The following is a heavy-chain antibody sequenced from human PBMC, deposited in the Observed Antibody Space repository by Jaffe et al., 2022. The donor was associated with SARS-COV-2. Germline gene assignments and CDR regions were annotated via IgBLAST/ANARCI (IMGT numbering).Heavy chain of an antibody. CDR2: INHSGST. Sequence: QVQLQQWGAGLLKPSETLSLTCAVYGGSFSGYYWSWIRQPPGKGLEWIGEINHSGSTNYNPSLKSRVTISVDTSKNQFSLKLSSVTAADTAVYYCARRTGVGAPYRYYYMDVWGKGTTVTVSS. V-gene: IGHV4-34*01. J-gene: IGHJ6*03. CDR1: GGSFSGYY. D-gene: IGHD2-2*01. CDR3: ARRTGVGAPYRYYYMDV.